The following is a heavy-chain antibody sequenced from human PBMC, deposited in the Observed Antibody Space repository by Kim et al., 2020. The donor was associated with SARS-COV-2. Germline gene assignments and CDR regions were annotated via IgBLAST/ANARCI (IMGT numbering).Heavy chain of an antibody. CDR1: GFTVTRTY. J-gene: IGHJ4*02. CDR2: IDTAGTT. D-gene: IGHD2-2*03. Sequence: GGSLRLSCAVSGFTVTRTYMTWVRQAPGKGLEWVSLIDTAGTTSYADSVKGRFTISRDHSKNMLSLEMNSLRAEDTAGYDCARGKWMLAYWGQGTLVTVSS. CDR3: ARGKWMLAY. V-gene: IGHV3-66*01.